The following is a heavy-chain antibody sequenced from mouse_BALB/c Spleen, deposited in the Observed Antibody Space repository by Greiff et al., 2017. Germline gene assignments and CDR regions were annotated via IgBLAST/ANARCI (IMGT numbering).Heavy chain of an antibody. CDR2: ISSGGGST. D-gene: IGHD4-1*02. J-gene: IGHJ2*01. Sequence: DVMLVESGGGLVKPGGSLKLSCAASGFAFSSYDMSWVRQTPEKRLEWVAYISSGGGSTYYPDTVKGRFTISRDNAKNTLYLQMSSLKSEDTAMYYCAQLGLGYWGQGTTLTVSS. V-gene: IGHV5-12-1*01. CDR1: GFAFSSYD. CDR3: AQLGLGY.